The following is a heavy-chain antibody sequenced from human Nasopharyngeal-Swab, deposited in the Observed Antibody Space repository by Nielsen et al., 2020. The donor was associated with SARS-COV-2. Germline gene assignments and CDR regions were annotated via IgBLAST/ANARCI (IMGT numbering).Heavy chain of an antibody. V-gene: IGHV3-23*01. D-gene: IGHD3-22*01. Sequence: GESLKISCVASGFTFSNPWMTWVRQTPGKGLEWVSGISASGGSTYYADSVKGRFTISRDNSRNTLSLQMNSLRVEDTAVYYCAKDSTMISYWGQGTLVTVSS. CDR3: AKDSTMISY. CDR2: ISASGGST. J-gene: IGHJ4*02. CDR1: GFTFSNPW.